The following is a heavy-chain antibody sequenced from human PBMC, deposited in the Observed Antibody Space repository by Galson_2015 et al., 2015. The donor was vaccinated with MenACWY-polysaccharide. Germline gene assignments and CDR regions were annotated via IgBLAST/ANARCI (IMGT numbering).Heavy chain of an antibody. CDR1: GFTFSSYA. J-gene: IGHJ4*02. CDR3: ARGITILGVLSHSDY. Sequence: SLRLSCAASGFTFSSYAMHWVRQAPGKGLEYVSGIRSNGGSAYYANFVKGRFTISRDNSKNTLYLQMHSLRAEDMAVYYCARGITILGVLSHSDYWGQGTLVTVSA. CDR2: IRSNGGSA. V-gene: IGHV3-64*01. D-gene: IGHD3-3*01.